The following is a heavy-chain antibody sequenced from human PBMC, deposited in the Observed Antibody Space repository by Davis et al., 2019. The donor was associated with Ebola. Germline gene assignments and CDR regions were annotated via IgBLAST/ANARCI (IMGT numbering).Heavy chain of an antibody. CDR1: GGSISSYY. V-gene: IGHV4-59*12. D-gene: IGHD6-13*01. J-gene: IGHJ6*02. CDR3: ASSSWYRYYYYGMDV. Sequence: SETLSLTRTVSGGSISSYYWSWIRQPPGKGLEWIGYIYYSGSTNYNPSPKSRVTISVDTSKNQFSLKLSSVTAADTAVYYCASSSWYRYYYYGMDVWGQGTTVTVSS. CDR2: IYYSGST.